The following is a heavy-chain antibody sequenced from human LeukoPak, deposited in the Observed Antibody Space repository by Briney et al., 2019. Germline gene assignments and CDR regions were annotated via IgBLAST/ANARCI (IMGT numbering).Heavy chain of an antibody. CDR1: GYTFTSYG. D-gene: IGHD3-10*01. J-gene: IGHJ4*02. V-gene: IGHV1-18*01. Sequence: GASVKVSCQASGYTFTSYGISWVRQAPGQGLEWMGWISPYNCNTNYAQKLQGRVTMTTDTSTSTAYMELRSLRSDDTAVYYCARDSPATLWFGELPTFDYWGQGTLVTVSS. CDR2: ISPYNCNT. CDR3: ARDSPATLWFGELPTFDY.